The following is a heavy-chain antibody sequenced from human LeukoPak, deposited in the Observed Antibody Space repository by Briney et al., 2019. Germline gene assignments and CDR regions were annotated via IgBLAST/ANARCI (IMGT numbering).Heavy chain of an antibody. J-gene: IGHJ3*02. V-gene: IGHV3-53*01. Sequence: PGGSLRLSCAASGFTVSSNYMTWVRQAPGKGLEWVSVIYSGGTTDYADSVKGRFTISRDSSKNTLYLQMNSLRAEDTAVYYCAREASDAFDIWGQGTMVTVSS. CDR3: AREASDAFDI. CDR1: GFTVSSNY. CDR2: IYSGGTT.